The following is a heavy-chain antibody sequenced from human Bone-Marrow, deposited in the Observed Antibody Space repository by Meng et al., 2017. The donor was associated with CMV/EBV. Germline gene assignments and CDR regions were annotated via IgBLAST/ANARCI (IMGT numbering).Heavy chain of an antibody. Sequence: LVESGGGLVQPGGSLRLFCAASGFNVSSNYMSGVRQAPGKGLEWVSVIYSGGSTYYADSVKGRFTISRDNSKNTLYLQMNSLRAEDTAVYYCAREGIAAAGFDWGQGTLVTVSS. CDR2: IYSGGST. V-gene: IGHV3-66*01. CDR1: GFNVSSNY. J-gene: IGHJ4*02. CDR3: AREGIAAAGFD. D-gene: IGHD6-13*01.